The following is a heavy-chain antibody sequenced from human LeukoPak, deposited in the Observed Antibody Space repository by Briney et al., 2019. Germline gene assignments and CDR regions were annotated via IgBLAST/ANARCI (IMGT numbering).Heavy chain of an antibody. D-gene: IGHD5-24*01. V-gene: IGHV3-33*01. CDR1: GFTSSSYG. CDR2: IWYDGSNK. CDR3: ARDRGRDGYSN. J-gene: IGHJ4*02. Sequence: GGSLRLSCAASGFTSSSYGMHWVRQAPGKGLEWVAVIWYDGSNKYYADSVKGRFTISRDNSKNTLYLQMNSLRAEDTAVYYCARDRGRDGYSNWGQGTLVTVSS.